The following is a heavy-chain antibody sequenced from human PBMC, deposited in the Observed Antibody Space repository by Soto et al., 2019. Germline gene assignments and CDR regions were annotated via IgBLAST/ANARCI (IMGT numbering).Heavy chain of an antibody. CDR3: ARARASGSYYLLDY. J-gene: IGHJ4*02. CDR1: GNTFTSYD. D-gene: IGHD3-10*01. V-gene: IGHV1-8*01. Sequence: GASVKVSCKASGNTFTSYDINWVRQATGHGLEWMGWINPNSGNIGYAQKFQGRVTMTRDTAIRKAYMEVSRLRSDDTAVYYCARARASGSYYLLDYWGQGALVTVSS. CDR2: INPNSGNI.